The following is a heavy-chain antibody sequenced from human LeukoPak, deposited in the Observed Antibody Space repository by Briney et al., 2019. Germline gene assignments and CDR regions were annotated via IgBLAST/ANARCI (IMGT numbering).Heavy chain of an antibody. CDR2: IRSKANSYAT. CDR1: GFTFSGSA. V-gene: IGHV3-73*01. J-gene: IGHJ4*02. D-gene: IGHD6-13*01. CDR3: TVRPPPRNSSSWIDY. Sequence: PGGSLRLSCAASGFTFSGSAMHWVRQASGKGLEWVGRIRSKANSYATAYAASVKGRFTISRDDSKNTAYLQMNSLKTEDTAVYYCTVRPPPRNSSSWIDYWGQGTLVTVSS.